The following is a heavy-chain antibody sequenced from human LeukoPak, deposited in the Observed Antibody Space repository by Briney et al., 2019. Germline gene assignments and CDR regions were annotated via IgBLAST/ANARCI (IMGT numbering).Heavy chain of an antibody. Sequence: PGRSLRLSCAVSGFTFSNYWISWVRQAPGKGLEWVANIKQDESEKYYVDSVKGRFTISRDNAKNSLYLQMNSLRAEDTAVYYCARKAILDYWGQGTLVTVSS. CDR1: GFTFSNYW. D-gene: IGHD3-9*01. CDR3: ARKAILDY. V-gene: IGHV3-7*05. J-gene: IGHJ4*02. CDR2: IKQDESEK.